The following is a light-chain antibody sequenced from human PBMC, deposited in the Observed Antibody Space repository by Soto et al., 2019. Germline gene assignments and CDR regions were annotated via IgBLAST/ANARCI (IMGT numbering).Light chain of an antibody. J-gene: IGLJ1*01. CDR3: SSYAGRNNFYV. CDR1: SSDVGGYNY. Sequence: QSVLTQPPSASGSPGQSVTISCTGTSSDVGGYNYVSWYQQHPGKAPKLMIYEVSKRPSGVPDRFSGSKSGNTASLTVSGLQVEDEANYYCSSYAGRNNFYVFGPGTKVTVL. CDR2: EVS. V-gene: IGLV2-8*01.